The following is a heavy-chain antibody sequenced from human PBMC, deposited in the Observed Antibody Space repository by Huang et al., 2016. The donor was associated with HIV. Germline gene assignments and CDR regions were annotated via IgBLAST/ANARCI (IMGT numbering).Heavy chain of an antibody. CDR3: ARDDQQWLVNFNL. V-gene: IGHV4-59*11. J-gene: IGHJ2*01. CDR1: GGSISSHY. CDR2: IYYSGST. Sequence: QVQLQESGPGLVKPSEILSLTCTVSGGSISSHYWSWIRQPPGKGLEWIGSIYYSGSTNYHPSLKSRVTISVDTSKNQFSLKLSSVTAADTAVYYCARDDQQWLVNFNLWGRGTLVTVSS. D-gene: IGHD6-19*01.